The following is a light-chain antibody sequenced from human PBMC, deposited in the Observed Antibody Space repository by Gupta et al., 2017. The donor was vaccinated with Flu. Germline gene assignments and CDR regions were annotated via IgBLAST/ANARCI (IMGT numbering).Light chain of an antibody. Sequence: RVTSSCSGSSSNIGSDYVCWYQHLPGTAPKLLIYKNNQRPSVVPDRFSGSKSGTSASLAISGLRSEDEADYYCAAWDDSRSGYVFGAGTKVAVL. CDR2: KNN. J-gene: IGLJ1*01. CDR1: SSNIGSDY. V-gene: IGLV1-47*01. CDR3: AAWDDSRSGYV.